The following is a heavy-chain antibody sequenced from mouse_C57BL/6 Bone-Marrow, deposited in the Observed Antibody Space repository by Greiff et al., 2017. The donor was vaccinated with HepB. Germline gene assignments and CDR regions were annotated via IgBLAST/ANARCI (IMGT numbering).Heavy chain of an antibody. J-gene: IGHJ4*01. D-gene: IGHD5-1*01. CDR3: ARDKYLDY. Sequence: DVQLQESEGGLVQPGSSMKLSCTASGFTFSDYYMAWVRQVPEKGLEWVANINYDGSSTYYLDSLKSRFIISRDNAKNILYLQMSSLKSEDTATYYCARDKYLDYWGQGTSVTVSS. CDR2: INYDGSST. V-gene: IGHV5-16*01. CDR1: GFTFSDYY.